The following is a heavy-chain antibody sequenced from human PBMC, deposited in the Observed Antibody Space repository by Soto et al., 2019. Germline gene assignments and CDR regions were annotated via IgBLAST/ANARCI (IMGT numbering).Heavy chain of an antibody. CDR3: ARAWGGVPDY. D-gene: IGHD3-16*01. J-gene: IGHJ4*02. V-gene: IGHV4-34*01. CDR2: INHSGST. CDR1: GGSFSGYY. Sequence: QVQLQQWGAGLLKPSETLSLTCAVYGGSFSGYYWSWIRQPPGKGLEWIGEINHSGSTNYNPSRKSRVTTSVDTSKNQFSLKLSSVTAADTAVYYCARAWGGVPDYWGQGTLVTVSS.